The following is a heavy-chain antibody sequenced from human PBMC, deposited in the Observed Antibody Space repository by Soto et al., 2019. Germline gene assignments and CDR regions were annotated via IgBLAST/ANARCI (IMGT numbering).Heavy chain of an antibody. Sequence: VESLTSSCQVSGYSFTSYWIIWVLQMPGKGLEWMGRIDPSDFDSDYSPSFQGRVTISIDRSISTAYLQWSSLKASDTAMYYCARSFGASDYFDSWGQGTMVTVSS. V-gene: IGHV5-10-1*01. D-gene: IGHD3-10*01. CDR2: IDPSDFDS. CDR1: GYSFTSYW. J-gene: IGHJ4*02. CDR3: ARSFGASDYFDS.